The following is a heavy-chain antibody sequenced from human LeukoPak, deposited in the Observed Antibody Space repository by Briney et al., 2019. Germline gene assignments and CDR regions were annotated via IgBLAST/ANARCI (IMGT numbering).Heavy chain of an antibody. CDR1: GFTFSSYS. D-gene: IGHD1-26*01. CDR3: ARDKYSGSYPDY. J-gene: IGHJ4*02. Sequence: GGSLRLSCAASGFTFSSYSMNWVRQAPGKGLEWVSSISSSSSYIYYADSVKGRFTTSRDNAKNSLYLQMNSLRAEDTAVYYCARDKYSGSYPDYWGQGTLVTVSS. V-gene: IGHV3-21*01. CDR2: ISSSSSYI.